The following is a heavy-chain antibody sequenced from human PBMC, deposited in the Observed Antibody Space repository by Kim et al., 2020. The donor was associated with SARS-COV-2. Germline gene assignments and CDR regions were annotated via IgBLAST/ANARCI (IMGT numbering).Heavy chain of an antibody. Sequence: SQTLSLTCAISGDSVSSNSAAWNWIRQSPSRGLEWLGRTYYRSKWYNDYAVSVKSRITINPDTSKNQFSLQLNSVTPEDTAVYYCAREGGRDSSSWGGYYFDYWGQGTLVTVSS. V-gene: IGHV6-1*01. CDR3: AREGGRDSSSWGGYYFDY. D-gene: IGHD6-13*01. J-gene: IGHJ4*02. CDR1: GDSVSSNSAA. CDR2: TYYRSKWYN.